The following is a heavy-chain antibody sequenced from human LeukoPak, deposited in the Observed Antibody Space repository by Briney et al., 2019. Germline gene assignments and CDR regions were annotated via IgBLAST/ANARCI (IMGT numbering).Heavy chain of an antibody. V-gene: IGHV4-39*01. J-gene: IGHJ3*02. CDR3: ARHRIIYSTRDAFDI. CDR2: IYYSGST. CDR1: GGSISSSSYY. D-gene: IGHD2-15*01. Sequence: SETLSLTCTVSGGSISSSSYYWGWIRQPPGKGLEWIGSIYYSGSTYYNPSLKSRVTISVDTSKNQFSLKLSSVTAVDTAVYYCARHRIIYSTRDAFDIWGQGTMVTVSS.